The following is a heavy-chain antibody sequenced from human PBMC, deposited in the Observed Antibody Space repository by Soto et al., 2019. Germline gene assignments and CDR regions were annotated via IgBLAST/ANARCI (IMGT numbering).Heavy chain of an antibody. D-gene: IGHD5-18*01. V-gene: IGHV1-69*13. Sequence: SVKVSCKASGGTFSSYAISWVRQAPGQGREWMGGIIPIFVTANYAQKFQGRVTITAEESTMAAYMQLSSLRSEDTAVYYCARGHVDTALVTRSSYDSSGSDSWGQGTLVTVSS. J-gene: IGHJ4*02. CDR3: ARGHVDTALVTRSSYDSSGSDS. CDR1: GGTFSSYA. CDR2: IIPIFVTA.